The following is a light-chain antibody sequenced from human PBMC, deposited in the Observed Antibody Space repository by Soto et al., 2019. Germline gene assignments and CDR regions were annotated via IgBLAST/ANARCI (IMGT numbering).Light chain of an antibody. CDR1: SSDVGGYKY. CDR2: DVS. V-gene: IGLV2-14*01. J-gene: IGLJ1*01. Sequence: QSALTQPASVSGSPGQSITISCTGTSSDVGGYKYVSWYQQHPGKAPKLMIYDVSNRPSGVSNRFSGSKSGNTASLTISGIQAEDEADYYCTSYPSSSTYVFGTGTKLTVL. CDR3: TSYPSSSTYV.